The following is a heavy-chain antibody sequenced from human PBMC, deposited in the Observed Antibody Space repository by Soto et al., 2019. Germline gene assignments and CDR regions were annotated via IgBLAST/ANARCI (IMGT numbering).Heavy chain of an antibody. CDR1: GVSISSGDYC. D-gene: IGHD3-22*01. V-gene: IGHV4-61*05. Sequence: PSETLSLTCTVSGVSISSGDYCWSWIRQPPGKGLEWIGDIYHSGSTNYNPSLKSRVTISVDKSKNQFSLKLSSVTAADTAVYYCARSPDSSGYYPRRYYYGMDVWGQGTTVT. J-gene: IGHJ6*02. CDR2: IYHSGST. CDR3: ARSPDSSGYYPRRYYYGMDV.